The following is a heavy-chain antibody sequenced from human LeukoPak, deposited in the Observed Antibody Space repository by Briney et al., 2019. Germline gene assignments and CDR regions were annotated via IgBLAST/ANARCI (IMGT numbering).Heavy chain of an antibody. J-gene: IGHJ4*02. V-gene: IGHV4-39*07. D-gene: IGHD5-12*01. Sequence: SETLSLTCTVSGGSISSSSYCCGWIRQPPGKGWEWFGSIYYSGSTYYKPSLKSRVTISVDTSKNQFSLKLSSVTAADTAVYYCARITGYSGSGYFDYWGQGTLVTVSS. CDR2: IYYSGST. CDR3: ARITGYSGSGYFDY. CDR1: GGSISSSSYC.